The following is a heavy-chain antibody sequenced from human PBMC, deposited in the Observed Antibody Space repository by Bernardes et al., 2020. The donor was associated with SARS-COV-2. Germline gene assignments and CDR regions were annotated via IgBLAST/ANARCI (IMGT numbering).Heavy chain of an antibody. D-gene: IGHD4-17*01. CDR1: GFSLTTSGLC. CDR3: ARIQSATTVVDH. V-gene: IGHV2-70*11. Sequence: SGPTLVKPTQTLTLTCTISGFSLTTSGLCVSWIRQPPGKALEWLARIDWDDDKYYSTSLRTRLTISKDTSKNQVVLTMTNMDPVDTGTYYCARIQSATTVVDHWGQVNLINV. J-gene: IGHJ4*02. CDR2: IDWDDDK.